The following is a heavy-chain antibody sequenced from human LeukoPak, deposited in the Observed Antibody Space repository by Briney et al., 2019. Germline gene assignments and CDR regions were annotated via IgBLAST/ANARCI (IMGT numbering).Heavy chain of an antibody. CDR1: GGSLSSGDYY. V-gene: IGHV4-30-4*01. D-gene: IGHD5-18*01. Sequence: SLTCTVSGGSLSSGDYYWGWIRPPPGKGLGWVGYIYYSGSTYYNPSLKSRVTISVDTSKNQFSLKLSSVTAADTAVYYCARVEGEDTAMFYWGQGTLVTVSS. CDR2: IYYSGST. J-gene: IGHJ4*02. CDR3: ARVEGEDTAMFY.